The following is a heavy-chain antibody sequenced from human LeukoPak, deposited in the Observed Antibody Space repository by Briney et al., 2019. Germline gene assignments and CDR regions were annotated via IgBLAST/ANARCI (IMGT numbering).Heavy chain of an antibody. CDR1: GFTFSSYA. J-gene: IGHJ4*02. CDR3: GRLAHNAWYAIDY. Sequence: PGGSLRPSCAASGFTFSSYAMTWVRQAPGKGLEWVANILPDGSQKYYVDSVKGRFTISRDNPKNSLYLQINSLRAEDTAVYYCGRLAHNAWYAIDYWGQGTLVTVSS. D-gene: IGHD6-13*01. CDR2: ILPDGSQK. V-gene: IGHV3-7*01.